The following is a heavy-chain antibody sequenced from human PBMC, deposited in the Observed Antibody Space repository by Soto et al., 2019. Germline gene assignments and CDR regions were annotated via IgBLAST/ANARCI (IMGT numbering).Heavy chain of an antibody. V-gene: IGHV1-69*06. D-gene: IGHD4-17*01. CDR2: LIPIFGTA. CDR1: GGTFSSYS. CDR3: ARPAEATVASGAYNSGRDV. J-gene: IGHJ6*02. Sequence: SVKVSCKASGGTFSSYSISWVRQAPGQGLAWMGGLIPIFGTANYAQKFQGRVTITADKSTSTAYMELSSLRSEDTAVYYCARPAEATVASGAYNSGRDVWGQVTTGTVSS.